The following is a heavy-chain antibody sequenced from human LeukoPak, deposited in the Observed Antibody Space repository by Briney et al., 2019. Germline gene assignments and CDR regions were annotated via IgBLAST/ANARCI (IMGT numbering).Heavy chain of an antibody. Sequence: GGSLRLSCAASGFTFSWYWMNWVRQAPGKGLEWVANMDPSGSQKRYVDSVKGRFTISRDNPGTSVYLEMNSLRTEDTAIYYCAIWASGNYWGQGTLVTVSS. V-gene: IGHV3-7*01. CDR3: AIWASGNY. CDR2: MDPSGSQK. D-gene: IGHD3-10*01. CDR1: GFTFSWYW. J-gene: IGHJ4*02.